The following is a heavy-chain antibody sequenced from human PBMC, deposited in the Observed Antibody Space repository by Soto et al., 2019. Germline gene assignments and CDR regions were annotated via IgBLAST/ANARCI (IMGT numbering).Heavy chain of an antibody. CDR3: ARDIRGYSRAFDY. CDR1: GRSVSNYY. Sequence: SETLSLTCNVSGRSVSNYYWSWIRQTPGKGLEWIGYIYSSGSTKYNPSLKSRVTISLDTSSNQFSLELTSVTAADTAVYYCARDIRGYSRAFDYWGQGTLVTVSS. J-gene: IGHJ4*02. V-gene: IGHV4-59*02. CDR2: IYSSGST. D-gene: IGHD5-18*01.